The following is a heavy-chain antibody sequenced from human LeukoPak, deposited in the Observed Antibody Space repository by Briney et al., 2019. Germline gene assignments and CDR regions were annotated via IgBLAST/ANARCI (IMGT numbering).Heavy chain of an antibody. CDR1: GGTFTSYV. V-gene: IGHV1-69*04. D-gene: IGHD2-15*01. Sequence: SVKASCKASGGTFTSYVTSWVRQATGQGLEWIGRIIPILGIANYAQKFQGRVTITADKSTSTAYMELSSLRSEDTAVYYCARGGSYCSGGSCYSEGDYWGQGTLVTVSS. CDR3: ARGGSYCSGGSCYSEGDY. J-gene: IGHJ4*02. CDR2: IIPILGIA.